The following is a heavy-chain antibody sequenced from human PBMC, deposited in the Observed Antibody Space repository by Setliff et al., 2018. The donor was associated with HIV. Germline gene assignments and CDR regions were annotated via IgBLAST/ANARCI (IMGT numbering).Heavy chain of an antibody. V-gene: IGHV4-61*09. J-gene: IGHJ4*02. CDR2: IHTSGNT. CDR3: ARHGVDDTSANYFRFGVHDH. Sequence: SSETLSFTCSVSSDSISSGSYYWSWIRLPAGKGLEWIGQIHTSGNTYYNPSLKSRVTISVDTSKNQFSLKLSSVTAADTAVYYCARHGVDDTSANYFRFGVHDHWGQGTLVTVSS. D-gene: IGHD3-22*01. CDR1: SDSISSGSYY.